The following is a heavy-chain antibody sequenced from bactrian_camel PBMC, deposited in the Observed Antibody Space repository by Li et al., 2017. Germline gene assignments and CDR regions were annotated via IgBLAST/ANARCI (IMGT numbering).Heavy chain of an antibody. CDR3: AAQRGGYFGDYAFNY. D-gene: IGHD4*01. CDR2: ISGDGKNT. Sequence: HVQLVESGGGLVQSGGSLTLTCVASGFAISRHGMSWVRRPPGKGLEWLSSISGDGKNTVYPDSVRGRFTISGDNAQNTVYLQMNSLQPEDTAVYYCAAQRGGYFGDYAFNYWGQGTQVTVS. J-gene: IGHJ4*01. CDR1: GFAISRHG. V-gene: IGHV3S7*01.